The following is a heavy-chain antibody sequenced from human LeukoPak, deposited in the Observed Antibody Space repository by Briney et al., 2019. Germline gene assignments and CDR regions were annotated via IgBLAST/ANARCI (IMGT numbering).Heavy chain of an antibody. CDR2: ISSSSSNI. V-gene: IGHV3-21*01. D-gene: IGHD5-18*01. CDR1: GLTFSNHW. CDR3: ARDREYSYGPPDLGY. Sequence: GGSLRLSCAATGLTFSNHWMIWVRQAPGKGLEWISSISSSSSNIYYADSVKGRFTISRDNAKNSLYLQMNSLRAEDTAVYYCARDREYSYGPPDLGYWGQGTLVTVSS. J-gene: IGHJ4*02.